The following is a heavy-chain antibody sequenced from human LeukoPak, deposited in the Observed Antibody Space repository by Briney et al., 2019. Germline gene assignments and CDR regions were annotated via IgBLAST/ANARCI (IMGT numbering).Heavy chain of an antibody. V-gene: IGHV3-48*01. Sequence: PGGSLRLSCAASGFTFSSYRMNWVRQAPGKGLEWVSYISSSSSTIYYADSVKGRFTISRDNSKNTLYLQMNSLRAEDTAVYYCAKDGTVGMNDMVRGADDAFDIWGQGTMVTVSS. CDR3: AKDGTVGMNDMVRGADDAFDI. CDR2: ISSSSSTI. J-gene: IGHJ3*02. CDR1: GFTFSSYR. D-gene: IGHD3-10*01.